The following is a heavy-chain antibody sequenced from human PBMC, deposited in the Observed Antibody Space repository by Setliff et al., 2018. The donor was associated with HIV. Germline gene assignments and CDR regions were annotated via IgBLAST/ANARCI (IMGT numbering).Heavy chain of an antibody. D-gene: IGHD3-22*01. J-gene: IGHJ4*02. CDR1: GGSFSSYA. CDR2: IIPIFGTA. CDR3: ARIPNHSSGFDY. Sequence: SVKVSCKASGGSFSSYAISWVRQAPGQGLEWMGGIIPIFGTANYAPKFQGRVTITADESTTTAYMELSSLRSEDTAVYYCARIPNHSSGFDYWGQGTPVTVSS. V-gene: IGHV1-69*13.